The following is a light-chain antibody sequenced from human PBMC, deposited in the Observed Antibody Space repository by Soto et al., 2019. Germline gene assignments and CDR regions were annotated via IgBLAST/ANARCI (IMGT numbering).Light chain of an antibody. CDR3: QQYNNWPWA. Sequence: EIVMTQSPATLSVSPGERATLSCRASQSVSSNLAWYQQKPGQAPRLLIYGASTRATGITARFSGSGSGTECTLTIGSLQSEDFAGYYCQQYNNWPWAFGQGTKVEIK. CDR2: GAS. V-gene: IGKV3-15*01. J-gene: IGKJ1*01. CDR1: QSVSSN.